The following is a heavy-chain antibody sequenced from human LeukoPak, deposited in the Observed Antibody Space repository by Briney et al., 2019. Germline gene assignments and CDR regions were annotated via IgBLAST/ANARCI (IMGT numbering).Heavy chain of an antibody. CDR1: GFTFSSYA. D-gene: IGHD2-15*01. V-gene: IGHV3-23*01. J-gene: IGHJ4*02. CDR2: ISGSGGST. CDR3: AKDREERLSGLSPPFDY. Sequence: PGGSLRLSCAASGFTFSSYAMSWVRQAPGKGLEWVSAISGSGGSTYYADSVKGRFTISRDNSKNTLYLQMNSLRAEDTAVYYCAKDREERLSGLSPPFDYWGQGTPVTVSS.